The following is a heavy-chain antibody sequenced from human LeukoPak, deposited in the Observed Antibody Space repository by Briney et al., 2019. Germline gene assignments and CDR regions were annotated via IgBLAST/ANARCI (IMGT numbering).Heavy chain of an antibody. CDR1: GYSFSSYW. Sequence: PGESLKISCKGSGYSFSSYWIGWVRQVPGKGLEWMGIIYPGDSDTRYSPSFQGQVTISADKSISTAYLQWSRLKASDTAIYYCARPPYTSSLKYFQHWGQGTLVTVSS. CDR3: ARPPYTSSLKYFQH. J-gene: IGHJ1*01. D-gene: IGHD6-13*01. V-gene: IGHV5-51*01. CDR2: IYPGDSDT.